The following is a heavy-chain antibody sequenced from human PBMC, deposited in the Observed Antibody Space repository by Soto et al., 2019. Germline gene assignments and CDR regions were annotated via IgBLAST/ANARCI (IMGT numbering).Heavy chain of an antibody. J-gene: IGHJ4*02. Sequence: GASVKVSCKASGYTFTSYYMHWVRQAPGQGLEWMGIINPSGGSTSYAQKFQGRVTMTRDTSTSTVYMELSSLRSEDAAVYYCARARSGWGFDYWGQGTLVTVSS. CDR3: ARARSGWGFDY. D-gene: IGHD7-27*01. V-gene: IGHV1-46*01. CDR2: INPSGGST. CDR1: GYTFTSYY.